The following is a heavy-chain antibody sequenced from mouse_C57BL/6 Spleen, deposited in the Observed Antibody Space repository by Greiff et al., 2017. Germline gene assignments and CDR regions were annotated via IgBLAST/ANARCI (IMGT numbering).Heavy chain of an antibody. J-gene: IGHJ4*01. CDR2: IDPEDGET. D-gene: IGHD1-1*01. Sequence: VQLQQSGAELVKPGASVKLSCTASGFNIKDYYMHWVKQRTEQGLEWIGRIDPEDGETKYAPKFQGKATITADTSSNTAYLQLSSLTSEDTAVYYCARIPSTTVVATDYAMDYWGQGTSVTVSS. CDR1: GFNIKDYY. V-gene: IGHV14-2*01. CDR3: ARIPSTTVVATDYAMDY.